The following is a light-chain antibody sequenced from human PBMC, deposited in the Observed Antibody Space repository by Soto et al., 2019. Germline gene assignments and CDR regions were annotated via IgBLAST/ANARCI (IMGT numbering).Light chain of an antibody. CDR1: SSDVGRYNY. CDR3: SSYADSVPYV. V-gene: IGLV2-8*01. CDR2: EVT. Sequence: QSALTQPPSAAGSPGQSVTISCTGTSSDVGRYNYVSWYQQHPGKAPKLMIYEVTKRPSGVPDRFSGSKSGNTASLTVSGLQAEDEADYYCSSYADSVPYVFVTGTKVTV. J-gene: IGLJ1*01.